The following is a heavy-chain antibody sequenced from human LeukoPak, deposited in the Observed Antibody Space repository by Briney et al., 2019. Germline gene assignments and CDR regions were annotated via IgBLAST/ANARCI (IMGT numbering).Heavy chain of an antibody. CDR1: GYTFTSYG. Sequence: GASVKVSCKASGYTFTSYGISWVRQAPGQGLEWMGWISAYNGNTNYAQKLQGRVTMTTDTSTSTAYMELRSLRSDDTAVYYCARFSVGSLYYYYGMDVWGQGTTVTVSS. V-gene: IGHV1-18*01. J-gene: IGHJ6*02. D-gene: IGHD2-15*01. CDR3: ARFSVGSLYYYYGMDV. CDR2: ISAYNGNT.